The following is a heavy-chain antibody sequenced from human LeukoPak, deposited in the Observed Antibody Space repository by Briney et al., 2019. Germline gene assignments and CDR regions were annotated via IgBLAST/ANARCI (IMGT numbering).Heavy chain of an antibody. V-gene: IGHV3-48*03. Sequence: GGSLRLSCAASGFTFSSYEMNWVRQAPGKGLEWVSYISSSGSTIYYADSVKGRFTISRDNAKNSLYLQMNSLRAEDTAVYYCAREFAPGDWNDYANVAFDIWGQGTMVTVSS. CDR2: ISSSGSTI. CDR3: AREFAPGDWNDYANVAFDI. D-gene: IGHD1-1*01. CDR1: GFTFSSYE. J-gene: IGHJ3*02.